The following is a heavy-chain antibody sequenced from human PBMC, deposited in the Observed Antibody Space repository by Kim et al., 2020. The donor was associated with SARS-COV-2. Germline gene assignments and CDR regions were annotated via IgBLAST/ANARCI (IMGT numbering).Heavy chain of an antibody. V-gene: IGHV4-61*01. Sequence: SETLSLTCTVSGGSVSSGSYYWSWIRQPPGKGLEWIGYIYYSGSTNYNPSLKSRVTISVDTSKNQFSLKLSSVTAADTAVYYCERDLGWLIQAGATEIGYYYYGMDVWGQGTTVTVSS. CDR3: ERDLGWLIQAGATEIGYYYYGMDV. J-gene: IGHJ6*02. CDR1: GGSVSSGSYY. CDR2: IYYSGST. D-gene: IGHD1-26*01.